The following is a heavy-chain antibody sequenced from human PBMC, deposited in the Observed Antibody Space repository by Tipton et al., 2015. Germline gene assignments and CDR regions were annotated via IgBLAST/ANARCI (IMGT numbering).Heavy chain of an antibody. Sequence: TLSLTCTVSGDSVNSGNYYWSWIRQPPGKGLEWIGYIFSGGSTNSNPSVKSRVTIFLTSNKQFYLEMTSVTAADTAIYYCARGQDENTLGEYYTHWGQGTLVTVSS. V-gene: IGHV4-61*01. CDR2: IFSGGST. D-gene: IGHD3-3*01. CDR1: GDSVNSGNYY. CDR3: ARGQDENTLGEYYTH. J-gene: IGHJ1*01.